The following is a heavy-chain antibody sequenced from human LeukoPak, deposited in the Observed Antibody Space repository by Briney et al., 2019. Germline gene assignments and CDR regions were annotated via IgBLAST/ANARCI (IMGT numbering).Heavy chain of an antibody. D-gene: IGHD3-3*01. CDR3: ARRSYYDFWSGYYTGFDP. V-gene: IGHV4-4*02. Sequence: PSGTLSLTCAVSGGSISSSNWWSWVRQPPGKGLEWIGEIYHSGSTNYNPSLKSRVTISVDKSKNQFSLKLSSVTAADTAVYYCARRSYYDFWSGYYTGFDPWGQGTLVTVSS. CDR2: IYHSGST. CDR1: GGSISSSNW. J-gene: IGHJ5*02.